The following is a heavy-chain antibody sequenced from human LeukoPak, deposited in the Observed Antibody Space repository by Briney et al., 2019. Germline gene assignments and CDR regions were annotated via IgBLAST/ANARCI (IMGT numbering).Heavy chain of an antibody. D-gene: IGHD6-19*01. Sequence: GGSLRLSCAASGFTFSSYAMSWVRQAPGKGLEWVAVISYDGSNKYYADSVKGRFTISRDNSKNTLYLQMNSLRAEDTAVYYCARDYSSGWPDYWGQGTLVTVSS. V-gene: IGHV3-30-3*01. CDR3: ARDYSSGWPDY. CDR1: GFTFSSYA. CDR2: ISYDGSNK. J-gene: IGHJ4*02.